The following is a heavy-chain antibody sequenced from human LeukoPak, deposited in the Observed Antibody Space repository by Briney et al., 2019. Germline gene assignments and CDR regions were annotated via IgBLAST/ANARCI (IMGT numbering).Heavy chain of an antibody. CDR1: GFTFSSYS. CDR2: ISTSSSYI. J-gene: IGHJ1*01. V-gene: IGHV3-21*06. Sequence: GGSLRLSCAASGFTFSSYSMNWVRQAPGKGLEWVSSISTSSSYIYSADSVKGRFTISRDNAKNSLFLQMNNLRAEDTATYYCARDSSAYNNGGGELGHWGQGTLVTVSS. CDR3: ARDSSAYNNGGGELGH. D-gene: IGHD3-10*01.